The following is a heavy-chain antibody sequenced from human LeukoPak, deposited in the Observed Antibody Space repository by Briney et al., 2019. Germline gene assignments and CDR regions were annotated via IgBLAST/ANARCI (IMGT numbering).Heavy chain of an antibody. J-gene: IGHJ4*02. CDR2: FDPEDGET. CDR3: AALGTVAPDY. Sequence: ASVKVSCKVSGYTLTELSIHWVRQAPGKGLEWMGGFDPEDGETIYAQKFQERVTITRDMSTSTAYMELSSLRSEDTAVYYCAALGTVAPDYWGQGILVTVSS. CDR1: GYTLTELS. D-gene: IGHD4-23*01. V-gene: IGHV1-24*01.